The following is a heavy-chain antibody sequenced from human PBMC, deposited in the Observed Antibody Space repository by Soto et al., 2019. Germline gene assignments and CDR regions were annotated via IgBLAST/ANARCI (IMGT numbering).Heavy chain of an antibody. J-gene: IGHJ4*02. V-gene: IGHV3-23*01. CDR3: AKDPLAYCGGDCYSAKPGVGPRDY. CDR1: GFTFSSYA. Sequence: GGSLRLSCAASGFTFSSYAMSWVRQAPGKGLEWVSAISGSGGSTYYADSVKGRFTIPRDNSKNTLYLQMNSLRAEDTAVYYCAKDPLAYCGGDCYSAKPGVGPRDYWGQGTLVTVSS. CDR2: ISGSGGST. D-gene: IGHD2-21*02.